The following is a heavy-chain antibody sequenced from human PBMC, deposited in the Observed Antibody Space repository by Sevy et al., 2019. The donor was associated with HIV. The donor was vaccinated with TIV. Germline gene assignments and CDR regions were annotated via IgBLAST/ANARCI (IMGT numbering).Heavy chain of an antibody. CDR1: GFTFSNNW. CDR3: ARGIFGSGSRLGLGY. CDR2: IKQDGSEK. D-gene: IGHD3-10*01. Sequence: GGSLRLSCVASGFTFSNNWMTWVRHAPGKGLQWVANIKQDGSEKYFVDSVKGRFTISRDNAKNSLYLQMSSLRVEDTAVYYCARGIFGSGSRLGLGYWGQGTLVTVSS. J-gene: IGHJ4*02. V-gene: IGHV3-7*01.